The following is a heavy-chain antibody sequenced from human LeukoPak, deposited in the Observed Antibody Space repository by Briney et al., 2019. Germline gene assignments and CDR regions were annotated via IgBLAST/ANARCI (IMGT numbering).Heavy chain of an antibody. CDR2: INHSGST. D-gene: IGHD3-9*01. V-gene: IGHV4-34*01. CDR3: ARHSVYYDILTGYYFSGGYFDY. Sequence: SETLSLTCAVYGGSFSGYYWSWIRQPPGKGLEWIGEINHSGSTNYNPSLKSRVTISVDTSKNQFPLKLSSVTAADTAVYYCARHSVYYDILTGYYFSGGYFDYWGQGTLVTVSS. CDR1: GGSFSGYY. J-gene: IGHJ4*02.